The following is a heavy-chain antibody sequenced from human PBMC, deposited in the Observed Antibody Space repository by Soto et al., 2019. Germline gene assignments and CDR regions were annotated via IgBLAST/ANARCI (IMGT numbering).Heavy chain of an antibody. CDR1: GVSFSSYH. J-gene: IGHJ4*02. Sequence: PSETLSLTCAVYGVSFSSYHWSCIRHTPGKGLEWIGEINHLTTTNYNPSLKSRVIISLDTPKNQFSLKLNSVTAADTAVYYCARVHHKDLAPILWGQGILFTVSS. D-gene: IGHD2-15*01. V-gene: IGHV4-34*01. CDR3: ARVHHKDLAPIL. CDR2: INHLTTT.